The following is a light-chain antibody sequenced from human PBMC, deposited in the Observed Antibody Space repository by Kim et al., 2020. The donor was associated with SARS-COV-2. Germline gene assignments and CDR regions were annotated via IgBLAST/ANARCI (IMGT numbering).Light chain of an antibody. J-gene: IGKJ4*01. V-gene: IGKV1-12*01. CDR2: SAS. Sequence: ASVGDRVSITCRARDDISTLLDWYQQRPGRAPKLSIYSASTLESGVPSRVSGSGSGTEFSLTISSLQPEDIATYNCQQPTSFPLTFGGGTKVEIK. CDR1: DDISTL. CDR3: QQPTSFPLT.